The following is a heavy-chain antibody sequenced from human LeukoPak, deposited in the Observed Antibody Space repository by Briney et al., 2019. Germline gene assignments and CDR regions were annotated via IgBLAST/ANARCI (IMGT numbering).Heavy chain of an antibody. CDR3: ARSHGEGELSFWFDP. V-gene: IGHV4-61*05. CDR1: GGSISSSSYY. CDR2: IYYSGST. Sequence: PSETLSLTCTVSGGSISSSSYYWGWIRQPPGKGLEWIGYIYYSGSTNYNPSLKSRVTISVDTSKNQFSLKLSSVTAADTAVYYCARSHGEGELSFWFDPWGQGTLVTVSS. J-gene: IGHJ5*02. D-gene: IGHD3-16*01.